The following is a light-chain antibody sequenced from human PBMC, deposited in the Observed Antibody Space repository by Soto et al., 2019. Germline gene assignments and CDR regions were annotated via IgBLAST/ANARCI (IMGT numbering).Light chain of an antibody. CDR1: QSLSGW. J-gene: IGKJ2*01. CDR2: ASS. Sequence: DIQMTQSPSTLSASVGERVTTTCRASQSLSGWLAWYQQKPGKAPKLLIFASSVLESGVPSRFGGGGSGTEYTLTISSLQPDDFATYYCQQYETYPYTFGQGTKLEIK. CDR3: QQYETYPYT. V-gene: IGKV1-5*03.